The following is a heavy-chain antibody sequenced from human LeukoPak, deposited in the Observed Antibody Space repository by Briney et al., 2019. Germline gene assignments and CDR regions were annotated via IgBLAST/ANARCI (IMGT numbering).Heavy chain of an antibody. D-gene: IGHD3-9*01. V-gene: IGHV3-20*04. CDR2: INWNGGST. J-gene: IGHJ4*02. CDR1: GFTFDDYG. Sequence: GGSLRLSCAASGFTFDDYGMSWVRQAPGKGLEWVSGINWNGGSTGYADSVKGRFTISRDNAKNSLYLQMNSLGAEDTAVYYCARVNDILTGWSYYFDYWGQGTLVTVSS. CDR3: ARVNDILTGWSYYFDY.